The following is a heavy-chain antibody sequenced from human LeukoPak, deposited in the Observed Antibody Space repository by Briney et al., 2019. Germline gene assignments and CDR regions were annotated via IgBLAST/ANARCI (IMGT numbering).Heavy chain of an antibody. D-gene: IGHD2-15*01. CDR1: GFTFSDYY. CDR2: ISSSGSTI. Sequence: GGSLRLSCAASGFTFSDYYMSWIRQAPGKGLEWVSYISSSGSTIYYADSVKGRFTISRDNAKNSLYLRMNSLRAEDTAVYYCARDATDRVGELIDPWGQGTLVTVSS. CDR3: ARDATDRVGELIDP. V-gene: IGHV3-11*01. J-gene: IGHJ5*02.